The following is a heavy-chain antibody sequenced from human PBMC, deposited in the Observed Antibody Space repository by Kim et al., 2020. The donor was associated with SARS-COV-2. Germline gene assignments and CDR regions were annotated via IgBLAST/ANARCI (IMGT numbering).Heavy chain of an antibody. J-gene: IGHJ4*02. Sequence: SETLSLTCTVSGVSIISGGYYWSWIRQHPGKGLEWIGYIYYSGSTYYNPSLKSRVTISVDTSKNQFSLKLSSVTAADTAVFYCASLVGSCYYRGYFDYWGQGTLVTVSS. CDR1: GVSIISGGYY. V-gene: IGHV4-31*03. CDR2: IYYSGST. CDR3: ASLVGSCYYRGYFDY. D-gene: IGHD3-22*01.